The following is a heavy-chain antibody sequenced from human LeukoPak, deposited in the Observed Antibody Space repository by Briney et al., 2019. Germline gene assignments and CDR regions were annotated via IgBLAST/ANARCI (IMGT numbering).Heavy chain of an antibody. CDR2: ISAYNGNT. V-gene: IGHV1-18*04. D-gene: IGHD1-26*01. CDR1: GYTFTGYY. J-gene: IGHJ4*02. CDR3: ARALPGWELLTGVDY. Sequence: ASVKVSCKASGYTFTGYYMHWVRQAPGQGLEWMGWISAYNGNTNYAQKLQGRVTMTTDTSTSTAYMELRSLRSDDTAVYYCARALPGWELLTGVDYWGQGTLVTVSS.